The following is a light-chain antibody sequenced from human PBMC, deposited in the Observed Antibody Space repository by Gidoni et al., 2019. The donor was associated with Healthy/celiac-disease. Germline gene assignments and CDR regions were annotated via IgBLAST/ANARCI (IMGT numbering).Light chain of an antibody. Sequence: QSALTQPRSALTPGPSVTISCTGTSSDVGGYNYVSWYQQHPGKAPKLMIYDVSKRPSGVPDRFSGSKSGNTASLTISGLQAEDEADYYCCSYAGSYTYVFGTGTKVTVL. CDR3: CSYAGSYTYV. CDR1: SSDVGGYNY. V-gene: IGLV2-11*01. CDR2: DVS. J-gene: IGLJ1*01.